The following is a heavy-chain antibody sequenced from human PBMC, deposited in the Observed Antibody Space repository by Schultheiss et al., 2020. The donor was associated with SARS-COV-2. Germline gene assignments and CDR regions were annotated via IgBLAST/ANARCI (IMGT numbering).Heavy chain of an antibody. V-gene: IGHV1-18*01. Sequence: GGSLRLSCKASGYTFTSYGISWVRQAPGQGLEWMGWISAYNGNTNYAQKLQGRVTMTTDTSTSTAYMELRSLRSDDTAVYYCARLKWELLYNWFDPWGQGTLVTVSS. CDR1: GYTFTSYG. J-gene: IGHJ5*02. CDR3: ARLKWELLYNWFDP. CDR2: ISAYNGNT. D-gene: IGHD1-26*01.